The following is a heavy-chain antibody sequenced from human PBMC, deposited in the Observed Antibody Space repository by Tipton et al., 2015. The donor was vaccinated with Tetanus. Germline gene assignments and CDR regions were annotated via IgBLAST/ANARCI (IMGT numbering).Heavy chain of an antibody. CDR2: IYYTGNT. CDR3: ARRSVSARFDD. Sequence: TLSLTCTVSGGSIRSGGFYWSWIRQYPVKGLEWIGYIYYTGNTYYNPSLKSRVTISVDTSKNQFYLKLSSVTAADTAVYYCARRSVSARFDDWGQGTLVTVSS. D-gene: IGHD6-6*01. V-gene: IGHV4-31*03. J-gene: IGHJ4*02. CDR1: GGSIRSGGFY.